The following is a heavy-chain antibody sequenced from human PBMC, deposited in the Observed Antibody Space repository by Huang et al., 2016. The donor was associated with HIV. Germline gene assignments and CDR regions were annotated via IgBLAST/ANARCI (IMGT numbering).Heavy chain of an antibody. D-gene: IGHD3-16*01. Sequence: QVQLEQSGPAVRKPGSSVKVSCQASGGSFSDQIISWVRQAPGQRFEWMGGSIPLVAATADGQEFKGRVTMTADESTATIYMELNILTSEDTAVYYCAMSLRYQYDSRSYWGRYFDYWGQGTLVTVSS. J-gene: IGHJ4*02. CDR3: AMSLRYQYDSRSYWGRYFDY. CDR2: SIPLVAAT. V-gene: IGHV1-69*01. CDR1: GGSFSDQI.